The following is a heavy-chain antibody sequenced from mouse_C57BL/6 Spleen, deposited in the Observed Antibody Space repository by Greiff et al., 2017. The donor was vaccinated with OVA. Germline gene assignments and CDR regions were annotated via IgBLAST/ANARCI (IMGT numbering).Heavy chain of an antibody. V-gene: IGHV1-19*01. CDR3: ARRHDEGNYFDY. J-gene: IGHJ2*01. D-gene: IGHD2-12*01. CDR1: GYTFTDYY. Sequence: VQLQQPGPVLVKPGASVKMSCKASGYTFTDYYMNWVKQSHGKSLEWIGVINPYNGGTSYNQKFKGKATLTVDKSSSTAYMELNSLTSEDSAVYYCARRHDEGNYFDYWGQGTTLTVSS. CDR2: INPYNGGT.